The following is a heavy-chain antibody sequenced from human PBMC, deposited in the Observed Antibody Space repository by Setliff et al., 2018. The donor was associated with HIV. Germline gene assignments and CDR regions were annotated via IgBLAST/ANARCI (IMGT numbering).Heavy chain of an antibody. CDR1: GYTLTELS. J-gene: IGHJ6*02. D-gene: IGHD3-10*01. CDR3: ARGGYYSGSGMNYHYYGLDV. V-gene: IGHV1-24*01. Sequence: ASVKVSCKVSGYTLTELSMHWVRQAPGKGLEWMGGFDPEDGETIYAQKFQGRVTMTEDTSTDTAYMELSSLRSEDTAVYYCARGGYYSGSGMNYHYYGLDVWGQGTTVTVSS. CDR2: FDPEDGET.